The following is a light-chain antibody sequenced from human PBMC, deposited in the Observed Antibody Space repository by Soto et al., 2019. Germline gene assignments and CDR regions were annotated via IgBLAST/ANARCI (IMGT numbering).Light chain of an antibody. CDR1: QSVSTN. CDR3: QQYGNSPWT. CDR2: GAS. V-gene: IGKV3-20*01. J-gene: IGKJ1*01. Sequence: VMTQSPATLSVSPGERATLSCRASQSVSTNLAWYQQRPGQAPRLLIFGASSRATGIPDRFSGTGSGTDFTLTISRLEPEDFAVYYCQQYGNSPWTFGQGTKVDIK.